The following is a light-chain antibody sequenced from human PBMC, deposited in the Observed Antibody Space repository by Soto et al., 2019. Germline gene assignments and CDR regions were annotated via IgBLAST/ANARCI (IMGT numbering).Light chain of an antibody. V-gene: IGLV2-14*01. J-gene: IGLJ2*01. CDR3: TSYTTTSAVI. CDR2: EVS. Sequence: SVLSQPASVSGSPGQSITISCTGTSSDIGRYNYVSWYQQHPGMAPQLLIYEVSDRPSGVSNRFSGSKSGNTASLTISGLQAEDEADYFCTSYTTTSAVIFGGGTKLTVL. CDR1: SSDIGRYNY.